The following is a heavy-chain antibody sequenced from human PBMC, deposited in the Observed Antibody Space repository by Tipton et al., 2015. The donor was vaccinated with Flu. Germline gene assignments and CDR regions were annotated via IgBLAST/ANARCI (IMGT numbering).Heavy chain of an antibody. D-gene: IGHD3-10*01. CDR2: IYPGDSDT. V-gene: IGHV5-51*01. CDR3: ARQLLAEGDDHYSYYYGMDV. CDR1: GYSFTSYW. J-gene: IGHJ6*02. Sequence: QLVQSGAEVKKPGESLKISCKGSGYSFTSYWIGWVRQMPGKGLEWMGIIYPGDSDTRYSPSFQGLVTISAAKSISTAYLQWSSLKASDTAMYYCARQLLAEGDDHYSYYYGMDVLGQGTTVTVSS.